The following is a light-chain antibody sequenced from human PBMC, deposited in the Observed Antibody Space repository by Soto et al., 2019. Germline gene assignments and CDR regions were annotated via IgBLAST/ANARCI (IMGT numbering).Light chain of an antibody. J-gene: IGLJ2*01. CDR3: GTWDSSLSAL. CDR1: SSKIGNNY. V-gene: IGLV1-51*01. CDR2: DNN. Sequence: QSVLTQPPSVSAAPVQKVTISCSGSSSKIGNNYVSWYQQLPGTAPKLLIYDNNKRPSGIPDRFSGSKSGTSATLGITGLQTGDEADYYCGTWDSSLSALFGGGTKLTVL.